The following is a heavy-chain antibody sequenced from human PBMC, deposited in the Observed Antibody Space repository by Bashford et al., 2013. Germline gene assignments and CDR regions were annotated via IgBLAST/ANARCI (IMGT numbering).Heavy chain of an antibody. Sequence: SVKVSCKASGGTFSSYAIGWVRQAPGQGLEWMGGIIPIFGTANYAQKFQGRVTITADESTSTAYMELSSLRSEDTAVYYCARGRPSYYSSSWLYYYYGMDVWGQGTTVTVSS. J-gene: IGHJ6*02. V-gene: IGHV1-69*13. CDR1: GGTFSSYA. CDR3: ARGRPSYYSSSWLYYYYGMDV. D-gene: IGHD6-13*01. CDR2: IIPIFGTA.